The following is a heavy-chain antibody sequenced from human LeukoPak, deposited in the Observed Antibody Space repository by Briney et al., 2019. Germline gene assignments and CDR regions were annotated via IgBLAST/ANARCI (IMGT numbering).Heavy chain of an antibody. J-gene: IGHJ3*02. D-gene: IGHD6-13*01. V-gene: IGHV3-7*05. CDR3: ARDQGIAEEEDAFDI. CDR1: GFTFSSYW. Sequence: TGGSLRLSCAASGFTFSSYWMSWVRQAPGKGLEWVANIKQDGREKYYVDSVKGRFTISRDNAKNSLYLQMNSLRAEDTAVYYCARDQGIAEEEDAFDIWGQGTMVTVSS. CDR2: IKQDGREK.